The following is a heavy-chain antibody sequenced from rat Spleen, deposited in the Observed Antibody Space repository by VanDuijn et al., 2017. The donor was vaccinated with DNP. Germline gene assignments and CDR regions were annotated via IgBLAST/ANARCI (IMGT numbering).Heavy chain of an antibody. CDR3: VRWNSGHFDY. J-gene: IGHJ2*01. V-gene: IGHV5-22*01. D-gene: IGHD4-3*01. CDR2: IGSAAYAP. CDR1: GFTFSAYY. Sequence: EVQLVESGGGLVQPGRSLKLSCAASGFTFSAYYMAWVRQAPAKGLEWVAYIGSAAYAPYHTDSVKGRFAISRDNAKSTLYLQMNSLRSEDMATYYCVRWNSGHFDYWGQGVMVTVSS.